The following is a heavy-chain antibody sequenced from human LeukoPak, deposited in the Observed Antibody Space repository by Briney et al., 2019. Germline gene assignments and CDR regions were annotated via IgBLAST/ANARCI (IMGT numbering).Heavy chain of an antibody. D-gene: IGHD6-19*01. CDR3: AKDSQSPNTPRYSSGWYPDY. CDR1: GFTFSSYA. CDR2: IWGSGGST. J-gene: IGHJ4*02. V-gene: IGHV3-23*01. Sequence: GGSLRLSCAASGFTFSSYAMGWVRQAPGKGLEWVSAIWGSGGSTYYADSVKGRFTISRDNSKNTLYLQMNSLRAENTAVYYCAKDSQSPNTPRYSSGWYPDYWGQGTLVTVSS.